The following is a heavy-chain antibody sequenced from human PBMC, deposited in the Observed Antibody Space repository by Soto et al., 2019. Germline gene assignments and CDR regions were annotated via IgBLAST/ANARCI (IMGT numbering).Heavy chain of an antibody. CDR2: INHSGST. J-gene: IGHJ4*02. CDR3: ASSLYNGNGVPSYFHS. D-gene: IGHD5-12*01. CDR1: GGSFRIHS. V-gene: IGHV4-34*01. Sequence: QVQLQQWDAGLLKPSETLSLTCTVSGGSFRIHSWTWIRQPPGKGLEWIGDINHSGSTNYNPSLKSRLTVFLDTSKSQFSLKMNSVTAADTAIYYCASSLYNGNGVPSYFHSWGQGTLVTVSS.